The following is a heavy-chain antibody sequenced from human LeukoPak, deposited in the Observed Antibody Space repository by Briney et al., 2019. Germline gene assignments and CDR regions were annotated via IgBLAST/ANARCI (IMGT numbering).Heavy chain of an antibody. J-gene: IGHJ4*02. V-gene: IGHV3-53*01. CDR3: ARGSIAAAGTCDY. CDR2: IYSGGST. Sequence: PGGSLRLSCAASGFTVSSNYMSWVRQAPGKGLEWVSVIYSGGSTYYADSVKGRFTISRDNSKNTLYLQMNSLRAEDTAVYYCARGSIAAAGTCDYWGQGTLVTVSS. CDR1: GFTVSSNY. D-gene: IGHD6-13*01.